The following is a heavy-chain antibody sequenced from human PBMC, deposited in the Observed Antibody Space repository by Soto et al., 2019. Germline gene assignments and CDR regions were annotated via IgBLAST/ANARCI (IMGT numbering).Heavy chain of an antibody. CDR1: GGSVRDGSFY. V-gene: IGHV4-61*01. D-gene: IGHD2-2*01. J-gene: IGHJ4*02. CDR2: IYYTGRT. Sequence: QVQLQESGPGRLKPSETLSLTCTVSGGSVRDGSFYWSWIRQSPGRGLEWIGYIYYTGRTSYHPPLKGRVSISVDTSKNQFSLNLTSVTAADTAVYYCVRDSTAFLFDYWGQGAKVTVSA. CDR3: VRDSTAFLFDY.